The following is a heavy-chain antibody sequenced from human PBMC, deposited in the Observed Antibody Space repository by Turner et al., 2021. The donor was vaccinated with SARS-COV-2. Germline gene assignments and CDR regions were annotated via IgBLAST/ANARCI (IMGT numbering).Heavy chain of an antibody. Sequence: EVQLVESGGGLVQPGGSLRLSCAASGFTFSSYWMHWVRQAPGEGLVWVSRINSDGSSTSYADSVKGRFTISRDNAKNTLYLQMNSLRAEDTAVYYCARVGIAAAGPTFYYYYYGMDVWGQGTTVTVSS. CDR1: GFTFSSYW. J-gene: IGHJ6*02. V-gene: IGHV3-74*01. CDR2: INSDGSST. CDR3: ARVGIAAAGPTFYYYYYGMDV. D-gene: IGHD6-13*01.